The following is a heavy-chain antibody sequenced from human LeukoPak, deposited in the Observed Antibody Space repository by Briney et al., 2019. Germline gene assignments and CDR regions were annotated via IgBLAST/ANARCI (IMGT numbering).Heavy chain of an antibody. V-gene: IGHV1-2*06. J-gene: IGHJ4*02. CDR3: ARGIFSTD. D-gene: IGHD6-13*01. Sequence: GASVKVSCKASGYTFTGYYMPRVRQAHGQGLEWMRRISPNSGGTNYAQKFQCRVTMTRDTSISTAYMELSRRRSEDTAVYYWARGIFSTDGGRGPLVTVSS. CDR2: ISPNSGGT. CDR1: GYTFTGYY.